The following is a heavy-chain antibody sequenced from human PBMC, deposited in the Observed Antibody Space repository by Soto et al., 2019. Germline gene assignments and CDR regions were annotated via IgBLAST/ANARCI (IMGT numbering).Heavy chain of an antibody. CDR1: GFTFSSYA. CDR2: ISGSGGST. J-gene: IGHJ4*02. D-gene: IGHD3-10*01. V-gene: IGHV3-23*01. CDR3: AKEGPNYGSGSCYKPRPSPFDY. Sequence: EVQLLESGGGLVQPGGSLRLSCAASGFTFSSYAMSWVRQAPGKGLEWVSAISGSGGSTYYADSVKGRFTISRDNSKNTLYLQMNSLRAEDTAVYYCAKEGPNYGSGSCYKPRPSPFDYWGQGTLVTVSS.